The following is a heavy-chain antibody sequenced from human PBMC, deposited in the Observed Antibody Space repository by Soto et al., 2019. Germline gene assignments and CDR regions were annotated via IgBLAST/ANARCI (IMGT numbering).Heavy chain of an antibody. CDR1: GFTFTTYA. V-gene: IGHV3-23*01. J-gene: IGHJ6*02. CDR3: ARGHFGVTMDV. D-gene: IGHD3-3*01. CDR2: VSRSGDDT. Sequence: GGSLRLSCVASGFTFTTYAMSWVRQAPDKGLEWVSSVSRSGDDTYYADSVKGRFTISRDNSKNTLYLQMNSLRGDDTAVFYCARGHFGVTMDVWGQGTTVTVSS.